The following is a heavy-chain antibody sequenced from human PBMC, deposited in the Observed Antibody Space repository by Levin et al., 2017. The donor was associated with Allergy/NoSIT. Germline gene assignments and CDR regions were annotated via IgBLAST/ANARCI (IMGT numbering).Heavy chain of an antibody. J-gene: IGHJ4*02. D-gene: IGHD7-27*01. V-gene: IGHV1-46*01. CDR1: GYSFTTYD. CDR3: AREGLGFSFDY. Sequence: ASVKVSCKASGYSFTTYDMHWVRQAPGQGLEWMGIINPSGGNTNYAQKFQGRVTMTRDTSTSTVYMEMSSLRSEDTAVYYCAREGLGFSFDYWGQGTLVTVSS. CDR2: INPSGGNT.